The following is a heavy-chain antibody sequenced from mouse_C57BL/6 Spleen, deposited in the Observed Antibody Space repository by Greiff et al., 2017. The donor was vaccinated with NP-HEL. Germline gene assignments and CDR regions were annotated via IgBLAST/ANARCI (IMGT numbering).Heavy chain of an antibody. J-gene: IGHJ2*01. CDR3: TMVTTEGAFDY. CDR2: IDPENGDT. CDR1: GFNIKDDY. D-gene: IGHD2-2*01. V-gene: IGHV14-4*01. Sequence: EVKLMESGAELVRPGASVKLSCTASGFNIKDDYMHWVKQRPEQGLEWIGWIDPENGDTEYASKFQGKATITADTSSNTAYLQLSSLTSEDTAVYYCTMVTTEGAFDYWGQGTTLTVSS.